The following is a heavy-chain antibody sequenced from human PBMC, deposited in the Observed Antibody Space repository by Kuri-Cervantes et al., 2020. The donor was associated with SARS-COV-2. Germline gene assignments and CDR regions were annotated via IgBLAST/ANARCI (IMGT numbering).Heavy chain of an antibody. CDR1: GFTFSSYW. CDR3: ASRGNSRNWYFDL. Sequence: GGSLRLSCAASGFTFSSYWMSWVRQAPGKGLEWVANIKQDGSEKYYVDSVKGRFTISRDNAKNSLYLQMNSLRAEDTAVYYCASRGNSRNWYFDLWGRGTLVTVSS. CDR2: IKQDGSEK. D-gene: IGHD2/OR15-2a*01. J-gene: IGHJ2*01. V-gene: IGHV3-7*03.